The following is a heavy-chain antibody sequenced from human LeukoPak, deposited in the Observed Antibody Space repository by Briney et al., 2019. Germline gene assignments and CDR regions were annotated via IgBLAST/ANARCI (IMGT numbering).Heavy chain of an antibody. CDR2: IYYSGST. Sequence: SETLSLTCGVSGGSIISSSYYWGWIRQPPGKGLEWIGYIYYSGSTYYNPSLKSRVTISVDTSKNQFSLKLSSVTAADTAVYYCAGANTFRGVINPPGYWGQGTLVTVSS. J-gene: IGHJ4*02. CDR1: GGSIISSSYY. V-gene: IGHV4-30-4*08. CDR3: AGANTFRGVINPPGY. D-gene: IGHD3-10*01.